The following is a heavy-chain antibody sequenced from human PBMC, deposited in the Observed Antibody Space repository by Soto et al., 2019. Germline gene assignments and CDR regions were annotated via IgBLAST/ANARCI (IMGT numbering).Heavy chain of an antibody. D-gene: IGHD6-19*01. J-gene: IGHJ5*02. Sequence: SETLSLTCAVSGGSISSGGYSWSWIRQPPGKGLEWIGYIYHSGSTYYNPSIKSRVTISVYRSQNQFSLKLSSVTAADTAVYYWVRLSGGWPWNWYDPGGQGTLLIVSS. CDR1: GGSISSGGYS. V-gene: IGHV4-30-2*01. CDR3: VRLSGGWPWNWYDP. CDR2: IYHSGST.